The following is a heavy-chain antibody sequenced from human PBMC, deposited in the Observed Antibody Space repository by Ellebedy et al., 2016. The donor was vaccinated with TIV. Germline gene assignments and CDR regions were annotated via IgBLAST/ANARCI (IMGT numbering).Heavy chain of an antibody. CDR1: GFTFSRYA. J-gene: IGHJ6*02. CDR2: ISGSGGSP. V-gene: IGHV3-23*01. Sequence: PGGSLRLSCAASGFTFSRYAMSWVRLAPGKGLEWVSTISGSGGSPDHADSVKGRFTISRDNSKNTVYLQMNSLRAEDTAVYYCAKDIHSLGPRGQWELPTFTLVNYGMDVWGQGTTVTVSS. CDR3: AKDIHSLGPRGQWELPTFTLVNYGMDV. D-gene: IGHD1-26*01.